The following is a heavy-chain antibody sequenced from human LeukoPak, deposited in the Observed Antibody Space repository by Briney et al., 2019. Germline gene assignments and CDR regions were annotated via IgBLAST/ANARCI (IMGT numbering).Heavy chain of an antibody. Sequence: SETLSFTCTVSGGSLSSYYWTWIRQPPGKGLEWIGYIYYSGSTNYNPSLKSRVTISVDTSKNQFSLRLSSVTVADTAVYYCARGLKFYDILTAYYTFPYFDYWGQGALVTVSS. D-gene: IGHD3-9*01. CDR1: GGSLSSYY. V-gene: IGHV4-59*01. CDR2: IYYSGST. CDR3: ARGLKFYDILTAYYTFPYFDY. J-gene: IGHJ4*02.